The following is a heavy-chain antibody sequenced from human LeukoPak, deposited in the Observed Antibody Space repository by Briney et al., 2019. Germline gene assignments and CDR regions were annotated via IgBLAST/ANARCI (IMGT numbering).Heavy chain of an antibody. J-gene: IGHJ5*02. Sequence: SETLSLTCTVSGGSIASSSHHWEWIRQPPGQGLEGSGSMHYSGTTYYTPSLKSRATMSVETSKNQFSLRLSSVTAADTAVYYCARGRVLWFGELVPHMYNWFDPWGQGTLVTVSS. CDR1: GGSIASSSHH. V-gene: IGHV4-39*07. CDR3: ARGRVLWFGELVPHMYNWFDP. CDR2: MHYSGTT. D-gene: IGHD3-10*01.